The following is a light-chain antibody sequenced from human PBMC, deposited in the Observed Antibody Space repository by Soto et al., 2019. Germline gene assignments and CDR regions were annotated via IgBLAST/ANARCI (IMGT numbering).Light chain of an antibody. CDR3: QQYNAYSART. CDR2: KAS. V-gene: IGKV1-5*03. CDR1: QSVNTW. Sequence: DIQMTQSPSTLPASVGDRVTITCRASQSVNTWLAWYQQKPGEAPKLLIYKASTLQSGVPSRFSGSGSGTEFTLTISSLQPDDFATYYCQQYNAYSARTFGQGTKVDI. J-gene: IGKJ1*01.